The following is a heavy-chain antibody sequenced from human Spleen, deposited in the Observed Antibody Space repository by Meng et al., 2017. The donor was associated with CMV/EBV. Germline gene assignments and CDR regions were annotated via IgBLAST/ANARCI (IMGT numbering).Heavy chain of an antibody. Sequence: GESLKISCAASGFPFSIYAMTWVRQAPGKGLEWVSGISGSGGSTYYADSVKGRFTISRDNSKSTVYLQMNSLRLDDTATYYCAKWAHRYYFGSGSYYDYWGQGTLVTVSS. CDR1: GFPFSIYA. J-gene: IGHJ4*02. CDR2: ISGSGGST. CDR3: AKWAHRYYFGSGSYYDY. D-gene: IGHD3-10*01. V-gene: IGHV3-23*01.